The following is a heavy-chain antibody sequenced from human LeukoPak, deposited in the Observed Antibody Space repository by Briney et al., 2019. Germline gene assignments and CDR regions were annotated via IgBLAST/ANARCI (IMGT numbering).Heavy chain of an antibody. CDR2: IYTSGST. D-gene: IGHD3-22*01. V-gene: IGHV4-4*07. Sequence: SETLSLTCTVSGGSISSYYWSWIRQPAGKGLGWIGRIYTSGSTNYNPSLKSRVTMSVDTSKNQFSLKLSSVTAADTAVYYCARDYPPVYDSSGYYLGGAFDIWGQGTMVTVSS. CDR3: ARDYPPVYDSSGYYLGGAFDI. CDR1: GGSISSYY. J-gene: IGHJ3*02.